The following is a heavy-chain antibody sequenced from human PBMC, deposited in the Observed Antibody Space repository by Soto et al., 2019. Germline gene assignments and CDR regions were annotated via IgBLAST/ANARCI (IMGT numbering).Heavy chain of an antibody. Sequence: GSLRLSCAASGFTFSSYSMNWVRQAPGKGLEWVSYISGTSSIIYYADSVKGRFTLSRDNAKNSLYLQMNSLRDEDTAVYYCARGGISMVRGVIIQYGMDVWGQGTTVTVSS. V-gene: IGHV3-48*02. CDR1: GFTFSSYS. J-gene: IGHJ6*02. D-gene: IGHD3-10*01. CDR3: ARGGISMVRGVIIQYGMDV. CDR2: ISGTSSII.